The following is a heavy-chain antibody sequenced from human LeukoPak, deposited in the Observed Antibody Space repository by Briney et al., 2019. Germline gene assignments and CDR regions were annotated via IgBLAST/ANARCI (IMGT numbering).Heavy chain of an antibody. V-gene: IGHV4-59*01. D-gene: IGHD5-18*01. Sequence: SSETLSLTCTVSGGSISSYYWSWIRQPPGKGLEWIAYIYYSGSTNYNPSLKSRATISVDTSKNQFSLKLRSVTAADTAVYYCARTTEGGYTYGYFYYYYMDVWGKGTTVTISS. CDR1: GGSISSYY. CDR2: IYYSGST. CDR3: ARTTEGGYTYGYFYYYYMDV. J-gene: IGHJ6*03.